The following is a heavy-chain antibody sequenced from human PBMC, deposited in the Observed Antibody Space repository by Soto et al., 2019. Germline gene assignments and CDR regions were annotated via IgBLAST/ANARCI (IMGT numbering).Heavy chain of an antibody. J-gene: IGHJ4*02. Sequence: ASVKVSCKASGYTFTDYYMHWVRQAPGQGLEWMGWINPNSGGTNYAQKFQGRVTMTRDTSISTAYMELSRLRSDDTAVYYCARPPYYCDSSGYLPHWGQGTLVTVPQ. CDR1: GYTFTDYY. CDR3: ARPPYYCDSSGYLPH. D-gene: IGHD3-22*01. V-gene: IGHV1-2*02. CDR2: INPNSGGT.